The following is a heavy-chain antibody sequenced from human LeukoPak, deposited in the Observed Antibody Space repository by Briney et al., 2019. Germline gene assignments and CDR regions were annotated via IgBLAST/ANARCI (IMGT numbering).Heavy chain of an antibody. CDR2: ISSSSSTI. Sequence: GGSLRLSCAASGFTFSSYSMNWVRQAPGKGLEWVSYISSSSSTIYYADSVKGRFTISRDNAKNSLYLQMNSLRAEDTAVYYCARDQPYDILTGYYLDAFDIWGQGTMVTVSS. CDR1: GFTFSSYS. J-gene: IGHJ3*02. V-gene: IGHV3-48*04. CDR3: ARDQPYDILTGYYLDAFDI. D-gene: IGHD3-9*01.